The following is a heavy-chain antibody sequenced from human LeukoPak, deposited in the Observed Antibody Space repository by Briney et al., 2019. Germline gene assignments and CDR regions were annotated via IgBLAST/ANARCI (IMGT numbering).Heavy chain of an antibody. CDR3: AKEHCSGGSCYGRWIDY. J-gene: IGHJ4*02. D-gene: IGHD2-15*01. CDR1: GFTFGDYG. V-gene: IGHV3-49*03. CDR2: IRSKAYGGTT. Sequence: GGSLTLSCTASGFTFGDYGMSWFRQAPGKGLEWVGFIRSKAYGGTTEYAASVKGRFTISRDDSKSIVYLQMNSLKTEDTAVYYCAKEHCSGGSCYGRWIDYWGQGTLVTVSS.